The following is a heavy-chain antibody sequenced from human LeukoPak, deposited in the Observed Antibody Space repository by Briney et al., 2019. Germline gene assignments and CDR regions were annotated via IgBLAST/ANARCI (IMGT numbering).Heavy chain of an antibody. CDR1: GFTFSGSA. V-gene: IGHV3-73*01. J-gene: IGHJ4*02. CDR2: IRSKANSCAT. Sequence: GGSLRLSCAASGFTFSGSAMHWVRQASGKGLEWVGRIRSKANSCATAYAASVKGRFTISRDDSKNTAYLQMNSLKTEDTAVYYCTRSYGPYYFDYWGQGTLVTVSS. D-gene: IGHD5-18*01. CDR3: TRSYGPYYFDY.